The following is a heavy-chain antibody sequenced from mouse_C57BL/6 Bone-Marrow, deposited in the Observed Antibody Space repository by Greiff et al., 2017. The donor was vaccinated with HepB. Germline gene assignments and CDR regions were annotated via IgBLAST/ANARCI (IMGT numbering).Heavy chain of an antibody. V-gene: IGHV1-82*01. D-gene: IGHD4-1*01. Sequence: QVQLQQSGPDLVKPGASVKISCKASGYAFSSSWMNWVKHRPGKGLEWIGRIYPGDGDTNYNGKFKGKATLTADKSSSTAYMQLSSLTSEDSAVYFCARKRGPNWGPFDYWGQGTTLTVSS. CDR1: GYAFSSSW. CDR2: IYPGDGDT. CDR3: ARKRGPNWGPFDY. J-gene: IGHJ2*01.